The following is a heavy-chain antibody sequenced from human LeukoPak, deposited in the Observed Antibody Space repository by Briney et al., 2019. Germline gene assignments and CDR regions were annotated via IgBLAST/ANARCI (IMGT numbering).Heavy chain of an antibody. V-gene: IGHV3-7*01. D-gene: IGHD3-10*01. Sequence: GGSLRLSCAASGFTFSSYWMSWVRQAPGKGLEWVANIKPDGSEKYYVDSVKGRFTISRDNAKSSLYLQMNSLRAEDTAVYYCARVYYYTSGSRWGDYFDYWGQGTLVTVSS. CDR2: IKPDGSEK. CDR3: ARVYYYTSGSRWGDYFDY. CDR1: GFTFSSYW. J-gene: IGHJ4*02.